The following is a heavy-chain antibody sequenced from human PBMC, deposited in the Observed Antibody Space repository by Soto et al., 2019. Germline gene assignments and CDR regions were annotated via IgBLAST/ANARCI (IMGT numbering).Heavy chain of an antibody. Sequence: SQTLSLTCAISGDSVSSYSAAWNWIRQSPSGGLEWLGRTYYRSRFFSDYAESVKSRIIINGDTSKDQFSLQLKSVTPEDTAVYYCVRDRYSSSGWFDPWRQGTPVTVSS. CDR1: GDSVSSYSAA. CDR2: TYYRSRFFS. V-gene: IGHV6-1*01. J-gene: IGHJ5*02. CDR3: VRDRYSSSGWFDP. D-gene: IGHD3-10*01.